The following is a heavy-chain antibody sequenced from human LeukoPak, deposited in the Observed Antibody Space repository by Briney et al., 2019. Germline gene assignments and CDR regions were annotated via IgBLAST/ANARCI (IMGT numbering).Heavy chain of an antibody. CDR3: ARGIVGADLYYYYGMDV. J-gene: IGHJ6*02. CDR1: GFTFSSYA. Sequence: GGSLRLSCAASGFTFSSYAMHWVRQAPGKGLEWVAVISYDGSNKYYADSVKGRFTISRDNSKNTLYLQMNSLRAEDTAVYHCARGIVGADLYYYYGMDVWGQGTTVTVSS. D-gene: IGHD1-26*01. CDR2: ISYDGSNK. V-gene: IGHV3-30-3*01.